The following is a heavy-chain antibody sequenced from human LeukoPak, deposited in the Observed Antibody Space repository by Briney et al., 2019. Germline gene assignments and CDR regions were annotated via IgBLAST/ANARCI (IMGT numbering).Heavy chain of an antibody. CDR3: ARDHQYSSSRGADY. D-gene: IGHD6-6*01. Sequence: GASVKVSCKASGYTFTGYYMHWVRQAPGQGLEWMGWINPNSGGTKYAQKFQGRVTMTRDTSISTAYMELSRLRSDDTAVYYCARDHQYSSSRGADYWGQGTLVTVSS. CDR1: GYTFTGYY. J-gene: IGHJ4*02. V-gene: IGHV1-2*02. CDR2: INPNSGGT.